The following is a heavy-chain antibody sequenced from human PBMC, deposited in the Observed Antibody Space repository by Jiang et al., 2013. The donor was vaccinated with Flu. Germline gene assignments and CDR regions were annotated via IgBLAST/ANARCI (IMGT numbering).Heavy chain of an antibody. CDR2: INHSGST. Sequence: LLKPSETLSLTCAVYGGSFSGYYWSWIRQPPGRGLEWIGEINHSGSTNYNPSLKSRVTISVDTSKNQFSLKLSSVTAADTAVYYCASLKIAAAGTPYYYYYGMDVWGQGTTVTVSS. D-gene: IGHD6-13*01. J-gene: IGHJ6*02. V-gene: IGHV4-34*01. CDR3: ASLKIAAAGTPYYYYYGMDV. CDR1: GGSFSGYY.